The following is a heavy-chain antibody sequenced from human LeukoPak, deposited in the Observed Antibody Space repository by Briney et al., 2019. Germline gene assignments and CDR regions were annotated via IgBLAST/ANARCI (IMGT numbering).Heavy chain of an antibody. D-gene: IGHD5-12*01. Sequence: ASVKVSCKSSGYMFTSHGIHWLRQAPGQGLEWMGWISAQNGNTNYMQQFLGRVTMTRDTSASTAYMELRSHKSDDTAVYYCARESNGGYGFDYWGQGTPVTVAS. CDR2: ISAQNGNT. CDR1: GYMFTSHG. V-gene: IGHV1-18*01. J-gene: IGHJ4*02. CDR3: ARESNGGYGFDY.